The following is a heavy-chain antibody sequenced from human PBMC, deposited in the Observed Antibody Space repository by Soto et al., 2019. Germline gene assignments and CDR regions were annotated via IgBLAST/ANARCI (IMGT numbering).Heavy chain of an antibody. CDR3: AGHSGKGYSSGWYGYYFDY. D-gene: IGHD6-19*01. CDR2: ISYDGSNK. Sequence: QVQLVESGGGVVQPGRSLRLSCAASGFTFSSYAMHWVRQAPGQGLEWVAVISYDGSNKYYADSVKGRFTISSDNSKNTLYLQMNSLRAEDTAVYYCAGHSGKGYSSGWYGYYFDYWGQGTLVTVSS. J-gene: IGHJ4*02. CDR1: GFTFSSYA. V-gene: IGHV3-30-3*01.